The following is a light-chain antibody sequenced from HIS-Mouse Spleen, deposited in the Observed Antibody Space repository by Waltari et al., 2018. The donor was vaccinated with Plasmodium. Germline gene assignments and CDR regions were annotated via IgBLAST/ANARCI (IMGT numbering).Light chain of an antibody. J-gene: IGLJ3*02. Sequence: SYELPQPPSVSVSPGQTARHTCSGDALPQKYAYWYQQKSGQAPVLVIYEDSKRPSGIPERFSGSSSGTMATLTISGAQVEDEADYYCYSTDSSGNHRVFGGGTKLTVL. CDR2: EDS. V-gene: IGLV3-10*01. CDR1: ALPQKY. CDR3: YSTDSSGNHRV.